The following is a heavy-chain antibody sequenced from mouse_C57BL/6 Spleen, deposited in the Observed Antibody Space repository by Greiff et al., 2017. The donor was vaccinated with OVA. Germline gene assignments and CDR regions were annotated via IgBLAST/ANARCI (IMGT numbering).Heavy chain of an antibody. D-gene: IGHD2-5*01. J-gene: IGHJ3*01. CDR2: IDPSDSET. CDR1: GYTFTSYW. V-gene: IGHV1-52*01. Sequence: QVQLQQPGAELVRPGSSVKLSCKASGYTFTSYWMHWVKQRPIQGLEWIGNIDPSDSETHYNQKFKDKATLTVDKSSSTAYMQLSSLTSEDSAVYYCARDVDYSNSAGFAYWGQGTLVTVSA. CDR3: ARDVDYSNSAGFAY.